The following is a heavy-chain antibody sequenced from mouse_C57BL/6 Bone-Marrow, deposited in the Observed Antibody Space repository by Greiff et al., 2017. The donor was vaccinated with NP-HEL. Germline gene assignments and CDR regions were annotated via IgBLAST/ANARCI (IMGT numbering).Heavy chain of an antibody. D-gene: IGHD2-1*01. CDR2: INPGSGGT. Sequence: VQGVESGAELVRPGTSVKVSCKASGYAFTNYLIEWVKQRPGQGLEWIGVINPGSGGTNYNEKFKGKATLTADKSSSTAYMQLSSLTSEDSAVYFCARWEASTMANWGQGTTLTVSS. V-gene: IGHV1-54*01. CDR1: GYAFTNYL. CDR3: ARWEASTMAN. J-gene: IGHJ2*01.